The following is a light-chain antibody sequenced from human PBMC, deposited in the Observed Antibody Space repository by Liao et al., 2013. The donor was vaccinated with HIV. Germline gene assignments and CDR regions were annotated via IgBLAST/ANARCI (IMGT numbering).Light chain of an antibody. CDR3: QAWDGTTVV. CDR1: KLGDKY. CDR2: EDT. Sequence: SYDLTQPPSVSVSPGQAATITCSGDKLGDKYVCWYQQKSGQSPVLVMYEDTKRPSGIPERFSGSNSGHTATLTISGTQPLDEADYYCQAWDGTTVVFGGGTKLTVL. V-gene: IGLV3-1*01. J-gene: IGLJ3*02.